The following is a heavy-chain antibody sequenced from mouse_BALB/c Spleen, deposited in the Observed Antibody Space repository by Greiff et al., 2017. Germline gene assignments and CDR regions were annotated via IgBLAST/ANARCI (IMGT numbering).Heavy chain of an antibody. CDR2: ISSGSSTI. Sequence: EVKVVESGGGLVQPGGSRKLSCAASGFTFSSFGMHWVRQAPEKGLEWVAYISSGSSTIYYADTVKGRFTISRDNPKNTLFLQMTSLRSEDTAMYYCARSSYGNYVGDYAMDYWGQGTSVTVSS. CDR1: GFTFSSFG. D-gene: IGHD2-1*01. CDR3: ARSSYGNYVGDYAMDY. V-gene: IGHV5-17*02. J-gene: IGHJ4*01.